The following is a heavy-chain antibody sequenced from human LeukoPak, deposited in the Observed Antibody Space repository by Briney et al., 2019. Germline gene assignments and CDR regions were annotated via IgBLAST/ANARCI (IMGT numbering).Heavy chain of an antibody. CDR1: GGFISSSTYY. Sequence: SETLSLICTVSGGFISSSTYYWGWIRQPPGRGLEWIGSIYYSGSTYYNPSLKSRVTISVDTSKNQFSLKLSSVTAADTAVYYCARGYIAAGPFDPWGQGTLVTVSS. V-gene: IGHV4-39*07. CDR3: ARGYIAAGPFDP. CDR2: IYYSGST. D-gene: IGHD6-13*01. J-gene: IGHJ5*02.